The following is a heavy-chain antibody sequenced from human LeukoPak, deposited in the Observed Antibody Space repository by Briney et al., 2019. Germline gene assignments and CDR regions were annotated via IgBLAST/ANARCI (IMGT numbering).Heavy chain of an antibody. J-gene: IGHJ4*02. CDR2: IIPILGIA. D-gene: IGHD3-9*01. CDR1: GGTFSSYA. V-gene: IGHV1-69*04. CDR3: ARATVLTGYHDY. Sequence: SVKVSCKASGGTFSSYAIIWVRQAPGQGLEWMGRIIPILGIANYAQKFQGRVTITADKSTSTAYMELSSLRSEDTAVYYCARATVLTGYHDYWGQGTLVTVSS.